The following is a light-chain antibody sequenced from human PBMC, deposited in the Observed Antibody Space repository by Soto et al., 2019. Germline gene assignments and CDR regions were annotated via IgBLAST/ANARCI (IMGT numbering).Light chain of an antibody. Sequence: QSVLTQPPSVSGAPGQRVTISCTGNSSNIGAGYDVHWYQQLPETAPKLLISGNFNRPSGVPDRFSGSKSGTSASLAITGLQAEDEAEYYCQSYDSSLSALVFGGGTKLTVL. CDR1: SSNIGAGYD. CDR3: QSYDSSLSALV. V-gene: IGLV1-40*01. CDR2: GNF. J-gene: IGLJ2*01.